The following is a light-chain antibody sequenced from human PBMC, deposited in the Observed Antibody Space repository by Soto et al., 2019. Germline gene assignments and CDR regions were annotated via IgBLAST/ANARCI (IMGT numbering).Light chain of an antibody. CDR3: VQRTTWPWT. V-gene: IGKV3-11*01. CDR1: QSVSSN. J-gene: IGKJ1*01. CDR2: DAS. Sequence: EIVLTQSPGTLSLSPGERATLSCRPSQSVSSNLAWYQQKPGQAPRLLIYDASNRATGIPARFSGSGSGTDFTLTISSLEPEDFAVYHCVQRTTWPWTCGQGSKVEIK.